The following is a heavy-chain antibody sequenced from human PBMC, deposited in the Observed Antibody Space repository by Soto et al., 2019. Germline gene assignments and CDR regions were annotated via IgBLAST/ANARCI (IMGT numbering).Heavy chain of an antibody. CDR1: GGSISSYY. CDR3: AVSPLTGYNYFDY. V-gene: IGHV4-59*08. J-gene: IGHJ4*02. CDR2: IYYSGST. D-gene: IGHD3-9*01. Sequence: TSETLSLTCTVSGGSISSYYWSWIRQPPGKGLEWIGYIYYSGSTNYNPSLKSRVTISVDTSKNQFSLKLSSVTAADTAVYYCAVSPLTGYNYFDYWGQGTLVTVSS.